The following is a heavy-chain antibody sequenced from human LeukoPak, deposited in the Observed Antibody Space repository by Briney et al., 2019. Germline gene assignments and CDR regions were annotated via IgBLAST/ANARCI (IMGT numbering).Heavy chain of an antibody. D-gene: IGHD5-18*01. J-gene: IGHJ4*02. V-gene: IGHV3-23*01. CDR1: GFTFNISA. CDR2: ISGRGVST. CDR3: AKDHMSSPVTYGYSFDS. Sequence: GGCLRLSCAADGFTFNISAMKWVRHAPGEGLEWVAAISGRGVSTRDADSVKGRFTISRDNSKNTLYLQMSSLRAEDTAVYYCAKDHMSSPVTYGYSFDSWGQGTLVTVSS.